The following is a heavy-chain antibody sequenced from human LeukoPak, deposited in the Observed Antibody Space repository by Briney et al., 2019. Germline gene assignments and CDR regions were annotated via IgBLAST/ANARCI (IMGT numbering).Heavy chain of an antibody. V-gene: IGHV3-74*01. CDR3: ARTYYDILTGYNPYFDY. J-gene: IGHJ4*02. CDR2: INSDGINT. CDR1: GFTFSNYW. Sequence: GGSLRLSCAASGFTFSNYWMHWVRQAPGKGLVWVSRINSDGINTSYADSVKGRFTISRDNAKNSLYLQMNSLRAEDTAVYYCARTYYDILTGYNPYFDYWGQGILVTVS. D-gene: IGHD3-9*01.